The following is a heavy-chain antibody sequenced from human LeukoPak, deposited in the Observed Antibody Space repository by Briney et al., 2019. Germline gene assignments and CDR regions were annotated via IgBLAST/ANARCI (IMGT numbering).Heavy chain of an antibody. J-gene: IGHJ6*03. CDR1: GGSFSGYY. V-gene: IGHV4-34*01. CDR3: ARRRGDSSGSRRVYYMDV. Sequence: SETLSLTCAVYGGSFSGYYWSWIRQPPGKGLEWIGEINHGGSTNYNPSLKSRVTISVDTSKNQFSLKLSSVTAADTAVYYCARRRGDSSGSRRVYYMDVWGKGTTVTVSS. CDR2: INHGGST. D-gene: IGHD6-19*01.